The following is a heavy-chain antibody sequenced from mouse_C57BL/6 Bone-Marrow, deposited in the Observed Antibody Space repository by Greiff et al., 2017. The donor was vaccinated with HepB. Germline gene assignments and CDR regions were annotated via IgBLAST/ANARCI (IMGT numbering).Heavy chain of an antibody. CDR3: ARLGYYGSSPAWFAY. J-gene: IGHJ3*01. CDR1: GYTFTSYW. D-gene: IGHD1-1*01. CDR2: IYPSDSET. V-gene: IGHV1-61*01. Sequence: QVQLQQPGAELVRPGSSVKLSCKASGYTFTSYWMDWVKQRPGQGLEWIGNIYPSDSETHYNQKFKDKATLTVDKSSSTAYMQLSSLTSEDSAVYYCARLGYYGSSPAWFAYWGQGTLVTVSA.